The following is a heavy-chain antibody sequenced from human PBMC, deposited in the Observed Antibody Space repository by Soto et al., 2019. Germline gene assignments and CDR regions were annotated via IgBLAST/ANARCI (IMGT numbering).Heavy chain of an antibody. CDR2: IYDGGST. CDR3: TRGPSGDKVDY. CDR1: GGSMTNVDDN. Sequence: QVQLQESGPGLVKPSQTLSLTCTVSGGSMTNVDDNWSWIRQAPDKGLEWIGQIYDGGSTYTNPSLKSRVTILLDTSKNQFSLKLSSLSAADTAVYYCTRGPSGDKVDYWGQGTLVTVSS. V-gene: IGHV4-30-4*01. D-gene: IGHD7-27*01. J-gene: IGHJ4*02.